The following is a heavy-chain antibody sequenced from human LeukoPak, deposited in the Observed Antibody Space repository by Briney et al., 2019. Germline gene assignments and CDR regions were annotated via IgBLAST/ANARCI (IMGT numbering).Heavy chain of an antibody. J-gene: IGHJ4*02. D-gene: IGHD3-22*01. Sequence: GGSLRLSCAASGFTFSSYGMSWIRQAPGKGLEWVAYISSSGSTIYYADSVEGRFPISRDNAKSSLYLQMNSLRAEDTAVYYCARDSGGYYVGELDYWGQGTLVTVSS. V-gene: IGHV3-11*01. CDR3: ARDSGGYYVGELDY. CDR1: GFTFSSYG. CDR2: ISSSGSTI.